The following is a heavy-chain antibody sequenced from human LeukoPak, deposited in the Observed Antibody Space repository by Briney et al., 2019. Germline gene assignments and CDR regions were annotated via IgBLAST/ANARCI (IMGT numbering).Heavy chain of an antibody. CDR1: GFTFSSYS. J-gene: IGHJ3*02. CDR2: ISSSSSHI. D-gene: IGHD7-27*01. V-gene: IGHV3-21*01. CDR3: ARIGRRNWGAFDI. Sequence: PGGSLRLSCAASGFTFSSYSMNWVRQAPGKGLEWGSSISSSSSHIYYADSVKGRFTISRDNAKNSLYLQMNSLRAEDTAVYYCARIGRRNWGAFDIWGQGTMVTVSS.